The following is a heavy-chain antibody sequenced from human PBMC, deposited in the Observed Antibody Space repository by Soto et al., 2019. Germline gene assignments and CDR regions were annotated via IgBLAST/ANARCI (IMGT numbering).Heavy chain of an antibody. V-gene: IGHV4-59*08. CDR2: IYYSGST. CDR1: GGSISSYY. Sequence: SETLSLTCTVSGGSISSYYWSWIRQPPGKGLEWIGYIYYSGSTNYNPSLKSRVTISVDTSKNQFSLKLSSVTAADTAVYYCARQSDYSGYDLVWFDPWGQGTLVTVSS. J-gene: IGHJ5*02. CDR3: ARQSDYSGYDLVWFDP. D-gene: IGHD5-12*01.